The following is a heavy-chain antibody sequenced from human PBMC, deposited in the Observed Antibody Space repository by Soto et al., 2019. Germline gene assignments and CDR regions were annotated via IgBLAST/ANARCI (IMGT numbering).Heavy chain of an antibody. D-gene: IGHD2-2*01. V-gene: IGHV5-10-1*01. CDR3: ARSIVVVPAAMTYYDCWSGYTFDP. CDR1: GYSFTSYW. CDR2: IDPSDSYT. Sequence: GESLMISCKGSGYSFTSYWISWVRQMPGKGLEWMGRIDPSDSYTNCSPSFQGHVTISADKSISTAYLQWSSLKASDTAMYYCARSIVVVPAAMTYYDCWSGYTFDPWAQGTLVTVSS. J-gene: IGHJ5*02.